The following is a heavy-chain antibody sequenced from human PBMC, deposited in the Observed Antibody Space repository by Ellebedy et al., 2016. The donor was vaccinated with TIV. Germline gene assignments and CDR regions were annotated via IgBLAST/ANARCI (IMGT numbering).Heavy chain of an antibody. CDR3: ARGQLGYCSGGSCTNGMDV. Sequence: SVKVSCXASGGTLNDDGINWLRQAPGQGLEWMGGIIFILGTTNYAQKFQGRVTITADESTTTAYMELSSLRSEDTAVYYCARGQLGYCSGGSCTNGMDVWGQGTTVTVSS. CDR1: GGTLNDDG. CDR2: IIFILGTT. J-gene: IGHJ6*02. D-gene: IGHD2-15*01. V-gene: IGHV1-69*13.